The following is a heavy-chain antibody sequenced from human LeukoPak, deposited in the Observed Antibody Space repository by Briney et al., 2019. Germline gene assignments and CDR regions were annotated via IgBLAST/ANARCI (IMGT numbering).Heavy chain of an antibody. D-gene: IGHD2-2*01. V-gene: IGHV4-59*01. CDR3: AREVVPAAFNWYFVL. Sequence: SETLSLTCTVSGGSISSYYWSWIRQPPGKGLEWIGYIYYSGSTNYNPSLKSRVTISVDTSRNQFSLKLSSVTAADTAVYYCAREVVPAAFNWYFVLWGRGTLVTVSS. J-gene: IGHJ2*01. CDR2: IYYSGST. CDR1: GGSISSYY.